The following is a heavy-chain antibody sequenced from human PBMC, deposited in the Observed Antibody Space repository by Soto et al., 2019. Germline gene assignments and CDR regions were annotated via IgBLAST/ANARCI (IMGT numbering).Heavy chain of an antibody. CDR3: ASRGRYYGLDV. V-gene: IGHV3-23*01. CDR1: GFTINNYA. CDR2: ISDSRGGGRT. D-gene: IGHD3-10*01. J-gene: IGHJ6*02. Sequence: EVQLLESGVGLVQPGGSLRLSCAASGFTINNYAMTRVRQAPGKGLEWGSVISDSRGGGRTYYADSVTRRFTIARDNAKNTLYVQMSSMRAEDTAVYYCASRGRYYGLDVWGQGTTVTVSS.